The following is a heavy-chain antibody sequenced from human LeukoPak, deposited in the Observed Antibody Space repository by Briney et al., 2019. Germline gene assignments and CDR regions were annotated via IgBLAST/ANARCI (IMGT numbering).Heavy chain of an antibody. J-gene: IGHJ4*02. CDR2: IKQDGSEK. D-gene: IGHD5-12*01. CDR1: GSTFSDYW. V-gene: IGHV3-7*04. Sequence: GGSLRLSCAASGSTFSDYWMSWVRQAPGKGLEWVANIKQDGSEKYYVDSVKGRFTISRDNAKNSLYVQMNSLRAEDAAVYYCARERGGYDPFDYWGQGTLVTVSS. CDR3: ARERGGYDPFDY.